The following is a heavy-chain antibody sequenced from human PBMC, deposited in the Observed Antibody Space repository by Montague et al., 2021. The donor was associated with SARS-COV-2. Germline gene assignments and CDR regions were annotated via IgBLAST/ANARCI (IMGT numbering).Heavy chain of an antibody. D-gene: IGHD5-18*01. Sequence: SLRLSCAASGSTFSSYWMSWVRQAPGKGLEWVANIKQDGSEKYYVDSVKGRFSISRDNAKNSLYLQMSSLRAEDTAMYYCTRLGWGYSDGLDYWGQGTLVTVSS. CDR3: TRLGWGYSDGLDY. J-gene: IGHJ4*02. CDR2: IKQDGSEK. V-gene: IGHV3-7*01. CDR1: GSTFSSYW.